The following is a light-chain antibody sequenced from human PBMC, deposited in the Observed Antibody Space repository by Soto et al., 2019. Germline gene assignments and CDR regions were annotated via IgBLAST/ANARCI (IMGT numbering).Light chain of an antibody. CDR1: SSNIGAGYD. Sequence: QSVLTQPPSVSGAPGQRVTISCTGSSSNIGAGYDVHWYQQLPGTAPKLLIYGNSNRPSGVPDRVSGSKSGTSASLAITGLQAEDEADYYCQSSDSSLSGHVVFGGGTKVTVL. J-gene: IGLJ2*01. CDR2: GNS. V-gene: IGLV1-40*01. CDR3: QSSDSSLSGHVV.